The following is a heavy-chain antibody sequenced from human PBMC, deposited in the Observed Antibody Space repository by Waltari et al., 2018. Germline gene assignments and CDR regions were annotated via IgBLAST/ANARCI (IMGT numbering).Heavy chain of an antibody. CDR1: GYSLPNY. CDR3: ARVWFHSGLDY. V-gene: IGHV1-2*02. CDR2: INPNSGGT. D-gene: IGHD6-19*01. Sequence: QVQLVQSGAEVKKPGASVKVSCKASGYSLPNYMHWVRQAPGQGLEWMGWINPNSGGTQYAQRFQGRVTMTRDTAITTVFMELSGLRDDDTAVYYCARVWFHSGLDYWGQGTLVTVSS. J-gene: IGHJ4*02.